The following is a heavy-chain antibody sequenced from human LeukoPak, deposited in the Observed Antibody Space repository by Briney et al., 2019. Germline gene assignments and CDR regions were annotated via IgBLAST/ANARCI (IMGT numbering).Heavy chain of an antibody. CDR2: INWDGGST. CDR3: ARGYLDIAVVPSNSHVDY. J-gene: IGHJ4*02. CDR1: GFIFDDYG. Sequence: GGSLRLSCAASGFIFDDYGMTWVRQAPGKGLEWVSGINWDGGSTGYADSVKGRFTISRDNAKNFLHLQMNSLRAEDTALYYCARGYLDIAVVPSNSHVDYWGQGTLVTVSS. V-gene: IGHV3-20*04. D-gene: IGHD2-2*03.